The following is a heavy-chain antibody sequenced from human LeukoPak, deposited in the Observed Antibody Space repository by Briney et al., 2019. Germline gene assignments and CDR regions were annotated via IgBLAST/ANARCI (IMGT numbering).Heavy chain of an antibody. CDR2: ISYDGSNK. J-gene: IGHJ4*02. V-gene: IGHV3-30*04. CDR3: ARGVFATVTTLDY. D-gene: IGHD4-11*01. CDR1: GFTFSSYA. Sequence: GGSLRLSCAASGFTFSSYAMHWVRQAPGKGLEWVAVISYDGSNKYYADSVKGRFTISRDNSKNTLYLQMNSLRAEDTAVYYCARGVFATVTTLDYWGQGTLVTVSS.